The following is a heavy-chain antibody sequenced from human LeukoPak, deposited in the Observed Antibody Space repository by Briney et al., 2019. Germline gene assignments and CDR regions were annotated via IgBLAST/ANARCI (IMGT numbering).Heavy chain of an antibody. D-gene: IGHD3-16*01. CDR3: ARAARYVWGGYYFDY. Sequence: PSETLSLTCSVSGYSISSGFYWGWIRPPPGKGLEWIGSIFHSGRTYYNPSLKSRVTISLDTSKNQFSLKLSSVTAADTAVYYCARAARYVWGGYYFDYWGQGTLVTVSS. CDR2: IFHSGRT. V-gene: IGHV4-38-2*02. J-gene: IGHJ4*02. CDR1: GYSISSGFY.